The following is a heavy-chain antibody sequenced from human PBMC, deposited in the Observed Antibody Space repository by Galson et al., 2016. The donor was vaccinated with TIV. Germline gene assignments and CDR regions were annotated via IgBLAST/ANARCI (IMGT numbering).Heavy chain of an antibody. Sequence: SETLSLTCTVSGGSISSYYWSWIRQPPGKGLEWIGYVYYTGSTNYNPSLESRVTISVDTSKSQFSLKLRSVSAADPAVYYCARQEGRLYDFVTGFYFSVFDIWGPGTTVTVSS. CDR1: GGSISSYY. J-gene: IGHJ3*02. CDR3: ARQEGRLYDFVTGFYFSVFDI. CDR2: VYYTGST. D-gene: IGHD3-9*01. V-gene: IGHV4-59*08.